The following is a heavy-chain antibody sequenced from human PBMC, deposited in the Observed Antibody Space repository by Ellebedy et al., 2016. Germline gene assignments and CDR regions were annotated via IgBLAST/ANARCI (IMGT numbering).Heavy chain of an antibody. CDR2: LYSGGTI. D-gene: IGHD1-14*01. Sequence: GGSLRLSCAASGFTVSGNYMSWVRQAPGKGLEWVSTLYSGGTILYADSVKGRFTISSDNSKNTLYLQMNSRRAEDTAVYFCGRGNTIPGPEPLDYWGQGTLITVSS. V-gene: IGHV3-66*01. J-gene: IGHJ4*02. CDR1: GFTVSGNY. CDR3: GRGNTIPGPEPLDY.